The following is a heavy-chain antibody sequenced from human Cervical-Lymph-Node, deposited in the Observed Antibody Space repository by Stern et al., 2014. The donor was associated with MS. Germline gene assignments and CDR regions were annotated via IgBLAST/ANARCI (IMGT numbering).Heavy chain of an antibody. D-gene: IGHD2-21*02. CDR2: ISSNGGST. Sequence: VPLVQSGGGLVQPGGSLRLSCAASGFTFSSYAMHWVRQAPGTGLAYVSVISSNGGSTYYANSVKGRFTISRDNSKNTLYLHMGSLRVEDMAVYYCARGVTYCGGDCYGWYFDLWGRGTLVTVSS. CDR1: GFTFSSYA. V-gene: IGHV3-64*01. J-gene: IGHJ2*01. CDR3: ARGVTYCGGDCYGWYFDL.